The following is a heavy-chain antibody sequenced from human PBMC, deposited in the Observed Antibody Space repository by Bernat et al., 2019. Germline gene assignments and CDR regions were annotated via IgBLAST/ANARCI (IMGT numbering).Heavy chain of an antibody. Sequence: QGELVQSGTEMKKLGASVRVSCQAPGFLFTSNGFAWVRQAPGQGLEWMGRVSAYNGDTQYAQKFQGRVLMTTDSSTTTAYMELKNLRSDDTAVYFCATTSVSLYWYFDLWGRGTLVTVSS. CDR2: VSAYNGDT. V-gene: IGHV1-18*01. CDR3: ATTSVSLYWYFDL. CDR1: GFLFTSNG. J-gene: IGHJ2*01.